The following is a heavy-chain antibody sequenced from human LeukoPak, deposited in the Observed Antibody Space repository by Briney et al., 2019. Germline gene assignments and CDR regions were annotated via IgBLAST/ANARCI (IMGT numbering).Heavy chain of an antibody. Sequence: GGSLRLSCAASGFTFDDYAMHWVRQAPGKGLEWVSGISWNSGSIGYADSVKGRITISRDNAKNSLYLQMNSLRAEDTVFYCAKPPDSSGNSPWGQGTLVTVSS. CDR3: AKPPDSSGNSP. J-gene: IGHJ5*02. CDR2: ISWNSGSI. D-gene: IGHD3-22*01. V-gene: IGHV3-9*01. CDR1: GFTFDDYA.